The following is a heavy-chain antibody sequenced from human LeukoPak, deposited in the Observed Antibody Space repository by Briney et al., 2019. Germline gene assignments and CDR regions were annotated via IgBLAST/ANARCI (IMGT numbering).Heavy chain of an antibody. CDR1: GYTFTSYY. J-gene: IGHJ6*02. CDR3: ARGGYFSAPLYYYGMDV. V-gene: IGHV1-46*01. D-gene: IGHD2-21*01. CDR2: INPSGGST. Sequence: ASVKVSCKASGYTFTSYYMHWIRQAPGQGLEWTGIINPSGGSTSYAQKFQGRVTMTRDTSTSTVYMELSSLRSEDTAVYYCARGGYFSAPLYYYGMDVWGQGTTVTVSS.